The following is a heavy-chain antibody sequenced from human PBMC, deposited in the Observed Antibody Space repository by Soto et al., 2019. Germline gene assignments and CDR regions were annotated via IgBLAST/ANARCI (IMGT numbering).Heavy chain of an antibody. CDR1: GGSISSSSYY. Sequence: SETLSLTCTVSGGSISSSSYYWGWIRQPPGKGLEWIGSIYYSGSTYYNPSLKSRVTISVDTSKNQFSLKLSSVTAADTAVYYCARHYCSGGYSGYDHARRSYYYYMDVWGKGTTVTVSS. CDR3: ARHYCSGGYSGYDHARRSYYYYMDV. CDR2: IYYSGST. D-gene: IGHD5-12*01. J-gene: IGHJ6*03. V-gene: IGHV4-39*01.